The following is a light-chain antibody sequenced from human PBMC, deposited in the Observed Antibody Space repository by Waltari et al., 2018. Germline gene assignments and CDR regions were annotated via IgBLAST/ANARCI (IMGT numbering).Light chain of an antibody. J-gene: IGLJ3*02. V-gene: IGLV1-44*01. CDR2: RNY. CDR3: ATWDDSLNGVV. Sequence: QSVLTQPPSASATPGQRVTISCSGSDFNIGTSSVNWYQQVPGAAPKLVSFRNYQRPSGIPDRFSGFKSGTSASVVISGVQSEDAATYHCATWDDSLNGVVFGGGTTLTVL. CDR1: DFNIGTSS.